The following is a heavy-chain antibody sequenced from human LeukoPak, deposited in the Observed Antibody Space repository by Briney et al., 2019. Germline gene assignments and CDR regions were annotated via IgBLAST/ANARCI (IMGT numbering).Heavy chain of an antibody. Sequence: GASVKVSCKASGYTFTSYGISWARQAPGQGLEWMGWISAYNGNTNHAQKLQGRVTITADKSTSTAYMELSSLRSEDTAVYYCASIGSGGSGRADAFDIWGQGTMVTVSS. CDR2: ISAYNGNT. CDR3: ASIGSGGSGRADAFDI. V-gene: IGHV1-18*01. D-gene: IGHD2-15*01. J-gene: IGHJ3*02. CDR1: GYTFTSYG.